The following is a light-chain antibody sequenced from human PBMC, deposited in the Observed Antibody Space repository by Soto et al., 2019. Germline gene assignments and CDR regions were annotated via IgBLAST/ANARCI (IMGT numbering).Light chain of an antibody. CDR2: EVN. Sequence: QSALTQPASVSGSPGQSITISCTGTSSDVGGYDYVSWYQLHPGKAPKLMVFEVNNRPSGVSYRFSGSKSGNTASLTISGRQAEDEADYFCSSYSISTADLFGTGTKLTVL. CDR3: SSYSISTADL. J-gene: IGLJ1*01. CDR1: SSDVGGYDY. V-gene: IGLV2-14*01.